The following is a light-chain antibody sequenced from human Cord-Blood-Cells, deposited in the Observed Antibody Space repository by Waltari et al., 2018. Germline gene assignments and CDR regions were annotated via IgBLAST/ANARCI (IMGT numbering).Light chain of an antibody. CDR1: SSDVGGYNY. CDR2: DVS. CDR3: SSYTSSSTWV. J-gene: IGLJ3*02. V-gene: IGLV2-14*03. Sequence: QSALTQPASVSGSPGQSITISCTGTSSDVGGYNYVSWYQQHPGNAPKLMIYDVSNRPSGVSNRFSGSKSGNTASLTISVLQAEDEADYYCSSYTSSSTWVFGGGTKLTVL.